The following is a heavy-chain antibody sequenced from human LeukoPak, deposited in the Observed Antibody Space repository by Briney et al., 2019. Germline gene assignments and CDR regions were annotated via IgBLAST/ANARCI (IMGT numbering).Heavy chain of an antibody. CDR3: ARRALEVLRFLEWVHTEYYFDY. Sequence: SETLSLTCTVSGGSISSSSYSWGWIRQPPGKGLEWIGSIYYSGSTYYNPSLKSRVTISVDTSKNQFSLKLSSVTAADTAVYYCARRALEVLRFLEWVHTEYYFDYWGQGTLVTVSS. V-gene: IGHV4-39*01. D-gene: IGHD3-3*01. CDR1: GGSISSSSYS. CDR2: IYYSGST. J-gene: IGHJ4*02.